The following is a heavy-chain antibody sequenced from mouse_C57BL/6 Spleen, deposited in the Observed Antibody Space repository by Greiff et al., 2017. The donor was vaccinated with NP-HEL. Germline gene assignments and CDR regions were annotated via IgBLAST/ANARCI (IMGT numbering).Heavy chain of an antibody. D-gene: IGHD2-4*01. J-gene: IGHJ4*01. CDR3: AMSMITTTGNYAMDY. CDR1: GFTFSSYG. CDR2: ISSGGSYT. Sequence: EVKLMESGGDLVKPGGSLKLSCAASGFTFSSYGMSWVRQTPDKRLEWVATISSGGSYTYYPDSVKGRFTISRDNAKNTLYLQMSSLKSEDTAMYYCAMSMITTTGNYAMDYWGQGTSVTVSS. V-gene: IGHV5-6*01.